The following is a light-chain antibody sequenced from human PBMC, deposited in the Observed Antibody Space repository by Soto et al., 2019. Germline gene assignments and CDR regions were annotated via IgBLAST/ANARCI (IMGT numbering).Light chain of an antibody. V-gene: IGKV1-5*03. CDR1: QTISSW. J-gene: IGKJ1*01. CDR2: KES. CDR3: QHYNSYSEA. Sequence: DIQMTQSPSTLSGSVGDRVTITCRASQTISSWLAWYQQKPGKAPKLLIYKESTLKSGVPSRFSGSGSGTEFTLTISSLKPDDFATYYCQHYNSYSEAFGQGTKVELK.